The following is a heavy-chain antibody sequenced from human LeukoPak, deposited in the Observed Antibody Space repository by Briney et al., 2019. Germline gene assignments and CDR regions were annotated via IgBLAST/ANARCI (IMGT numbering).Heavy chain of an antibody. D-gene: IGHD1-26*01. CDR2: IYPGDSET. Sequence: GESLKISCKGSGYSFITYWIGWVRQMPGKGLEWMGIIYPGDSETTYSPSFQGRVIISADKSISTAYLQWTSLKASDTAMYYCARRVHRGGSYSSHSDYWGQGTLVTVSS. CDR1: GYSFITYW. J-gene: IGHJ4*02. CDR3: ARRVHRGGSYSSHSDY. V-gene: IGHV5-51*01.